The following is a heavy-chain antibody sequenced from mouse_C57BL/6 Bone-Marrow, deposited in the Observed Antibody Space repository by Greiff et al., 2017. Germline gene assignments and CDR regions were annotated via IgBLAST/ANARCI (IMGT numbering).Heavy chain of an antibody. Sequence: QVQLQQPGAELVKPGASVKMSCKASGYTFTSYWMHWVKQRPGQGLEWIGMIHPNSGSTNYNEKFKSKATLTVDKSSSTAYMQLSSLTSEDSAVYYCVYDYGYFDVWGTGTTVTVSS. CDR3: VYDYGYFDV. D-gene: IGHD2-3*01. J-gene: IGHJ1*03. CDR2: IHPNSGST. CDR1: GYTFTSYW. V-gene: IGHV1-64*01.